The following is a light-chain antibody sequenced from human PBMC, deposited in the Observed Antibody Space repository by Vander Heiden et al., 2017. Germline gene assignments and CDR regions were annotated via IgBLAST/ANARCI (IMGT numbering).Light chain of an antibody. V-gene: IGKV3-15*01. CDR3: QQYIHWPPLT. Sequence: EIVMTQSPATLSVSPGERATLSCRASQSVNANLDWYQQKPGQAPRLLIYAASTRATGVPARFSGSGSGTEFSLTISSLQSEDFAVYYCQQYIHWPPLTFGGGTKVEIK. CDR2: AAS. CDR1: QSVNAN. J-gene: IGKJ4*01.